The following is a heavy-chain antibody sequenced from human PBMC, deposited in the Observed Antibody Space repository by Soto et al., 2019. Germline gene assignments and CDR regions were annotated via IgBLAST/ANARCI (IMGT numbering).Heavy chain of an antibody. CDR2: IIPIFGTA. J-gene: IGHJ6*02. D-gene: IGHD2-15*01. CDR1: GGTFSSYA. Sequence: QVQLVQSGAEVKKPGSSVKVSCKASGGTFSSYAISWVRQAPGQGLEWMGGIIPIFGTANYAQKFQGRVTITADKSTSTAYMELSSLRSEDTAVYYGARVGVDIVVVVAADYYYYGMDVWGQGTTVTVSS. CDR3: ARVGVDIVVVVAADYYYYGMDV. V-gene: IGHV1-69*06.